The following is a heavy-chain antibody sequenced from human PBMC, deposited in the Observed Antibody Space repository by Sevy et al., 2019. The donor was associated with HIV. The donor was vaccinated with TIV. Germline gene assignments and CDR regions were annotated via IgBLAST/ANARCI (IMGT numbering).Heavy chain of an antibody. V-gene: IGHV4-34*01. J-gene: IGHJ6*02. Sequence: SETLSLTCAVYGGSFSGYYWSWIRQPPGKGLEWIGEINHSGSTNYNPSLKSRVTISVDTSKNQFSLKLSSVTAADTAVYYCARGKYYDFWSGTTDYYGMDVWGQWTTVTVSS. CDR1: GGSFSGYY. CDR2: INHSGST. CDR3: ARGKYYDFWSGTTDYYGMDV. D-gene: IGHD3-3*01.